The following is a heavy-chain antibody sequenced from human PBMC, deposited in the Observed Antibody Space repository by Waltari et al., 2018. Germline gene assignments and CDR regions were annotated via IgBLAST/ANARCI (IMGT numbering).Heavy chain of an antibody. CDR3: ARDLVPGCSSTSCYSGWFDP. CDR1: GYTFTSYG. CDR2: ISAYNGNP. V-gene: IGHV1-18*01. D-gene: IGHD2-2*01. J-gene: IGHJ5*02. Sequence: QVQLVQSGAEVKKPGASVKVSCKASGYTFTSYGISWVRQAPGQGLEWMGWISAYNGNPNYAQKLQGRVTMTTDTSTSTAYMELRSLRSDDTAVYYCARDLVPGCSSTSCYSGWFDPWGQGTLVTVSS.